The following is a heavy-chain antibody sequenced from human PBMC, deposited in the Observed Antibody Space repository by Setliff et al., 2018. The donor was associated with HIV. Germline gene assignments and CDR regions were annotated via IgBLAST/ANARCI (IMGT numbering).Heavy chain of an antibody. CDR3: AKRRGSGTLYDAFDP. D-gene: IGHD3-10*01. V-gene: IGHV4-4*09. Sequence: SETLSLTCFVSGVSISGHFWGWIRQPPGKGLEWIGYIYTSGTTEYNPSLDSRVTISVDTSRDQFSLTLASVTATDTAVYFCAKRRGSGTLYDAFDPWGQGILVTVSS. CDR1: GVSISGHF. CDR2: IYTSGTT. J-gene: IGHJ5*02.